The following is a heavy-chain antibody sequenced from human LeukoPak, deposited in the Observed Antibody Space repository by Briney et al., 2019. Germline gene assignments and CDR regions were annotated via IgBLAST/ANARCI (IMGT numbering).Heavy chain of an antibody. CDR1: VGSISSYY. CDR2: IYYSGST. V-gene: IGHV4-59*01. CDR3: AREVLRYSSFDY. Sequence: SETLSLTCTVSVGSISSYYWSWIRQPPGKGLEWIGYIYYSGSTNYNPSLKSRVTISVDTSKNQFSLKLSSVTAADTAVYYCAREVLRYSSFDYWGQGTLVTVSS. D-gene: IGHD3-9*01. J-gene: IGHJ4*02.